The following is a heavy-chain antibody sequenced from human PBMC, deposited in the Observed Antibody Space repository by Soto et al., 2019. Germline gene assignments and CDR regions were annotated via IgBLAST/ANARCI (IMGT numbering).Heavy chain of an antibody. D-gene: IGHD2-21*01. CDR2: ILHDETP. Sequence: SLRLSCAASGFPFSTYAMTWVRQAPGRGLEWVSTILHDETPFYTDSVKGRFTISRDNVRGTLYLQMNGLRVEDAALYFCAKDLFPTSGQRFFFESWGQGSLVTVSS. J-gene: IGHJ4*02. CDR1: GFPFSTYA. V-gene: IGHV3-23*01. CDR3: AKDLFPTSGQRFFFES.